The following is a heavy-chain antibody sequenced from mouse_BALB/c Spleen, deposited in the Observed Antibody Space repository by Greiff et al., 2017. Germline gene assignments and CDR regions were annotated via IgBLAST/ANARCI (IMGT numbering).Heavy chain of an antibody. D-gene: IGHD4-1*01. J-gene: IGHJ4*01. Sequence: EVQLVESGGGLVQPGGSRKLSCAASGFTFSSFGMHWVRQAPEKGLEWVAYISSGSSTIYYADTVKGRFTISRDNPKNTLFLQMTSLRSEDTAMYYCARDPGDYAMDYWGQGTSVTVSS. CDR2: ISSGSSTI. CDR3: ARDPGDYAMDY. CDR1: GFTFSSFG. V-gene: IGHV5-17*02.